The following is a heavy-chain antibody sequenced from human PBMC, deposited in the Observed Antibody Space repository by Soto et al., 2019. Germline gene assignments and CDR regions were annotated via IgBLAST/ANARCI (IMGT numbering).Heavy chain of an antibody. V-gene: IGHV3-9*01. D-gene: IGHD3-3*01. CDR3: AKDMGSYYDFWSGNNHPSYGMDV. CDR2: ISWNSGSI. CDR1: GFTFSSYA. J-gene: IGHJ6*02. Sequence: GGSLRLSCAASGFTFSSYAMHWVRQAPGKCLEWVSGISWNSGSIGYADSVKGRFTISRDNAKNSLYLQMNSLRAEDTALYYCAKDMGSYYDFWSGNNHPSYGMDVWGQGXTVTVYS.